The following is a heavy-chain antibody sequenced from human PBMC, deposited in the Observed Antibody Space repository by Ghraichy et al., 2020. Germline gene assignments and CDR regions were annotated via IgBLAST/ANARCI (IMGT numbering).Heavy chain of an antibody. J-gene: IGHJ6*02. Sequence: SETLSLSCTVSGGSISDYYWIWIRQPPGKGLEWIAFIYNSGSTDYNPSLKSRVTISVDTSKNQFSLKLSSVTAADTAVYYCARVERGYYYYNGVDVWGQGTTVTVSS. CDR2: IYNSGST. D-gene: IGHD1-1*01. CDR3: ARVERGYYYYNGVDV. V-gene: IGHV4-59*01. CDR1: GGSISDYY.